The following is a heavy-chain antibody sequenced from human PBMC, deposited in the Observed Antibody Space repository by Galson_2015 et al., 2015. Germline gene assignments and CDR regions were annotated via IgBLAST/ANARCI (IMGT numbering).Heavy chain of an antibody. D-gene: IGHD6-19*01. Sequence: SLRLSCAASGFTFNNYAMNWVRQAPGKGLEWVSGIGASGLTTWYADSVKGRVTISRDNSRNTLHLQMSSLTAEDTAVYYCAKASLRTQAVAGMDYWGQGTLVTVFS. CDR3: AKASLRTQAVAGMDY. V-gene: IGHV3-23*01. J-gene: IGHJ4*02. CDR2: IGASGLTT. CDR1: GFTFNNYA.